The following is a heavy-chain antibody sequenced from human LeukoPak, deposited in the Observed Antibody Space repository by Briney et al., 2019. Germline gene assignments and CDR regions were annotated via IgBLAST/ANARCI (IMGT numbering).Heavy chain of an antibody. CDR2: ISGSGGST. CDR3: KLWHDYSNNWFDP. Sequence: GGSLRLSCAASGFTFSSYAMSWVRQAPGKGLEWVSAISGSGGSTYYADSVKGRFTISRDNSKNTLYLQMNSLRAADTAVYYCKLWHDYSNNWFDPWGQGTLVTVSS. D-gene: IGHD4-11*01. V-gene: IGHV3-23*01. CDR1: GFTFSSYA. J-gene: IGHJ5*02.